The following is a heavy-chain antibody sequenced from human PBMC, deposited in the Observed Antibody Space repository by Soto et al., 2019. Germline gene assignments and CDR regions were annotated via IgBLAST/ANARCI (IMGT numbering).Heavy chain of an antibody. J-gene: IGHJ4*02. CDR1: GYTFTSYY. CDR3: ARSHGGSAPEVFDY. D-gene: IGHD6-25*01. Sequence: QVQLVQSGAEVKKPGSSVKVSCKACGYTFTSYYIHWVRQAPGHGLEWMGIINTSGGSTRYAQKFQGRVTMTRDTSTSTGYTELSSLRSVDTAAYYCARSHGGSAPEVFDYWGQGPLVTIAS. CDR2: INTSGGST. V-gene: IGHV1-46*01.